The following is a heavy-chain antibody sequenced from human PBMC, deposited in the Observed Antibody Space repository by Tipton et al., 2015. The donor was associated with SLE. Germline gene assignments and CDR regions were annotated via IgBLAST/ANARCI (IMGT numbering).Heavy chain of an antibody. D-gene: IGHD2-2*01. CDR1: GYSISSDYY. CDR3: ASDGDCSTTSCLSY. V-gene: IGHV4-38-2*01. CDR2: IYHSGST. J-gene: IGHJ4*02. Sequence: TLSLTCAVSGYSISSDYYWGWIRQPPGKGLQWIGSIYHSGSTYYNPSLKSRVTISLDTSKNQFSLKLSSVTAADTAVYYCASDGDCSTTSCLSYWGQGTLVTVSS.